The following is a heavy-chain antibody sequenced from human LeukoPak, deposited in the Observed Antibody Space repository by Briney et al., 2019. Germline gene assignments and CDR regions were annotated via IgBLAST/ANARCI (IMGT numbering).Heavy chain of an antibody. J-gene: IGHJ4*02. CDR2: ISSGGSDK. V-gene: IGHV3-30-3*01. CDR3: ARDCCGEWYFFDS. CDR1: GFTFSNYA. Sequence: GRSLRLSCAASGFTFSNYAIHWVRQAPGKGLEWVAIISSGGSDKFYADSVKGRFTVSRDNSRNTLYLQMNSLRAEDTAVYYCARDCCGEWYFFDSWGQGTPITVSS. D-gene: IGHD3-10*01.